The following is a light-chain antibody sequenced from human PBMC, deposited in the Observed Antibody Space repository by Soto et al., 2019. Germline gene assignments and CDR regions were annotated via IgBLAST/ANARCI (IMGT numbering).Light chain of an antibody. CDR3: CPYAGSYTPYV. V-gene: IGLV2-11*01. Sequence: QSALTQPRSVSGSPGQSVTISCTGTSSDVGGYNYVSWYQQHPGKAPKLMIYDVSKRPSGVPDRFSGAKSGTTASLTISGLQAEDEADYYCCPYAGSYTPYVFGTGTKLTVL. CDR2: DVS. J-gene: IGLJ1*01. CDR1: SSDVGGYNY.